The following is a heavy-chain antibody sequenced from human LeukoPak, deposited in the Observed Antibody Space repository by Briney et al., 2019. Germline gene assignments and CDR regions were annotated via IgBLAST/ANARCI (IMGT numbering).Heavy chain of an antibody. CDR1: GGTFSSYA. D-gene: IGHD3-9*01. CDR3: AGRLRDFDQGAFDI. Sequence: ASVKVSCKASGGTFSSYAISWVRQAPGQGLEWMGGIIPIFGTANYAQKFQGRVTITADKSTSTAYMELSSLRSEDTAVYYCAGRLRDFDQGAFDIWGQGTMVTVSS. CDR2: IIPIFGTA. V-gene: IGHV1-69*06. J-gene: IGHJ3*02.